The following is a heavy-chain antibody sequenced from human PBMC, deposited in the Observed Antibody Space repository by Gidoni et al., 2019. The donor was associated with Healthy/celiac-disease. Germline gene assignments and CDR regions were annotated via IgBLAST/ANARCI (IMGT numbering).Heavy chain of an antibody. CDR1: GYTCTGYC. Sequence: QVQLVQSGAEVKKPGASVKVSCQASGYTCTGYCMTWVRQAPGQGLEWMGWINPTSGGTNYAQKFQGRVTMTRDTSISTAYMELSRLRSDDTALYYCARDGVGPHSYYYYYMDVWGKGTTVTVSS. V-gene: IGHV1-2*02. CDR2: INPTSGGT. D-gene: IGHD1-26*01. J-gene: IGHJ6*03. CDR3: ARDGVGPHSYYYYYMDV.